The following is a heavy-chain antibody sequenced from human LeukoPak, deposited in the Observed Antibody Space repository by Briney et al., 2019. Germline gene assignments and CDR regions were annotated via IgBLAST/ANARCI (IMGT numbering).Heavy chain of an antibody. CDR2: MNPNSGKT. Sequence: EASVKVSCKASGYTFTSHVINWVRQATGQGLEWMGWMNPNSGKTDYAQKLQGRVTMTRKTSISTAYMELSSLRSEDTAVYFCAKRLLRDYGGHGAFDIWGQGTMVTVSS. V-gene: IGHV1-8*01. CDR1: GYTFTSHV. CDR3: AKRLLRDYGGHGAFDI. D-gene: IGHD4/OR15-4a*01. J-gene: IGHJ3*02.